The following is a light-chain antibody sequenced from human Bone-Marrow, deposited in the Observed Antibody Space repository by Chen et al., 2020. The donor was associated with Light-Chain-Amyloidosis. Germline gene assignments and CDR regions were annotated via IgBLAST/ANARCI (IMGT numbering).Light chain of an antibody. J-gene: IGLJ2*01. CDR3: ATWDGSLSGVV. CDR2: KND. CDR1: GSNIGSHD. V-gene: IGLV1-47*01. Sequence: VLTQPPSTSATPGQRVTISFSGSGSNIGSHDVFWYQQVPGKAPKLLIFKNDQRPSGVPDRFSAFKSGTAASLAIRGLRSEDEADYHCATWDGSLSGVVFGGGTKVTVL.